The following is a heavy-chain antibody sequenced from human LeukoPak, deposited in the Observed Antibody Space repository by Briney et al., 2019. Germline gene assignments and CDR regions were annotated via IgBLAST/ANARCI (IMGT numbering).Heavy chain of an antibody. Sequence: SEILSLTCAVYGGSFSGYYWSWIRQPPGKGLEWIGEINHSGSTNYNPSLKSRVTISVDTSKNQFSLKLSSVTAADAAVYYCARRGRSSGTVYWGQGTLVTVSS. CDR3: ARRGRSSGTVY. J-gene: IGHJ4*02. D-gene: IGHD6-19*01. CDR2: INHSGST. CDR1: GGSFSGYY. V-gene: IGHV4-34*01.